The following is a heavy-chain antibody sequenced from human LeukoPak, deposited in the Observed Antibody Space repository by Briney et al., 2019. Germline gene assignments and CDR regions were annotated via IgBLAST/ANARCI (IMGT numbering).Heavy chain of an antibody. Sequence: GGSLRLSCAASGFTFSSYAMSWVRQAPGKGLEWVSAISGSGGSTYYADSVRGRFTISRDNAKNSLYLEMNGLRAEDTAVYYCARDDVGVGTYDYYGMDVWGQGTTVIVSS. D-gene: IGHD3-3*01. V-gene: IGHV3-23*01. J-gene: IGHJ6*02. CDR2: ISGSGGST. CDR1: GFTFSSYA. CDR3: ARDDVGVGTYDYYGMDV.